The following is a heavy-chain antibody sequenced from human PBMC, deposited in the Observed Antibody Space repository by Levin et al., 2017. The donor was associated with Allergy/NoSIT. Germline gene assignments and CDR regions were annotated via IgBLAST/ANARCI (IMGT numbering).Heavy chain of an antibody. CDR3: ARGSADSSGVDY. Sequence: ASVKVSCAASGFTFNTYWMSWVRQTPGKGLEWVANIKPHGDQRVYVDSVKGRFTISRDNAKNSLYLQMNSLRDEDTAVYYCARGSADSSGVDYWGQGTLVTVSS. V-gene: IGHV3-7*01. CDR2: IKPHGDQR. J-gene: IGHJ4*02. CDR1: GFTFNTYW. D-gene: IGHD6-19*01.